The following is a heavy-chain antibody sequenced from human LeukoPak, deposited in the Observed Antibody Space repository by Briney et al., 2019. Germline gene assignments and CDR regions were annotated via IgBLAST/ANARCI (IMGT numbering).Heavy chain of an antibody. CDR3: AKDQGIQLWLKYFQH. V-gene: IGHV3-33*03. CDR1: GYTFSGHG. Sequence: GGSLRLSCAASGYTFSGHGMYWVRQAPGKGLEWAALIWYDGSQKYYADSVKGRFTISRDNSKSTLYLQMNSLRAEDTAVYYCAKDQGIQLWLKYFQHWGQGTLVTVSS. J-gene: IGHJ1*01. D-gene: IGHD5-18*01. CDR2: IWYDGSQK.